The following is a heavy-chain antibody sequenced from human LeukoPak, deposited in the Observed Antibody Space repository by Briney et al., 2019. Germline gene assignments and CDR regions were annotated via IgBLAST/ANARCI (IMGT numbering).Heavy chain of an antibody. V-gene: IGHV1-8*01. D-gene: IGHD5-18*01. Sequence: ASVKVSCKASGYTFTSYDINWVRQATGQGLEWMGWMNPNRGNTGYAQKFQGRVTMTRNTSISTAYMELSSLRSEDTAVYYCARGGYTAYAFDIWGQGTIVTVSS. CDR3: ARGGYTAYAFDI. J-gene: IGHJ3*02. CDR2: MNPNRGNT. CDR1: GYTFTSYD.